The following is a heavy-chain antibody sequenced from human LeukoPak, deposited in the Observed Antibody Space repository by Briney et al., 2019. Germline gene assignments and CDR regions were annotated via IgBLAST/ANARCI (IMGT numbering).Heavy chain of an antibody. D-gene: IGHD2-2*01. V-gene: IGHV1-69*05. CDR1: GGTFSSYA. J-gene: IGHJ1*01. CDR3: ARVGVPAAKSGFFQH. Sequence: SVKVSCKASGGTFSSYAISWVRQAPGQGLEWMGGIIPIFGTANYAQKFQGRVTITTDESTSTAYMELSSLRSEDTAVYYCARVGVPAAKSGFFQHWGQGTLVTDSS. CDR2: IIPIFGTA.